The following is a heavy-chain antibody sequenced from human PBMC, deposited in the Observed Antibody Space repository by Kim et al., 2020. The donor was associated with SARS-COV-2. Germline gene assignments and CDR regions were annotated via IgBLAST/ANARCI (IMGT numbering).Heavy chain of an antibody. CDR3: VKKWLFSGWDHDALDI. CDR1: GFTFSDDA. D-gene: IGHD6-19*01. J-gene: IGHJ3*02. V-gene: IGHV3-23*01. CDR2: ISSSGNT. Sequence: GGSLRLSCASSGFTFSDDAMSWVRKAPGKGLEWVSTISSSGNTYYADSVKGRFTTSRDNSENMLFWEMNGLRVDDTAVYHGVKKWLFSGWDHDALDIWG.